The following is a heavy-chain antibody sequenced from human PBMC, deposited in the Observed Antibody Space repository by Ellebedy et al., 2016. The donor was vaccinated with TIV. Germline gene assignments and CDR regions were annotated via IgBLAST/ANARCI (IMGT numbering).Heavy chain of an antibody. CDR2: ISADGANT. D-gene: IGHD3-22*01. V-gene: IGHV3-23*01. CDR3: AKGSSSGFNYDRVGFEY. Sequence: GESLKISCAASGFTFSSFAMHWVRQAPGKGLEWLSVISADGANTFHAESVKSRFTISRDNSKNTLYVQLNRLTTEDTAVYFCAKGSSSGFNYDRVGFEYWGQGTLVTVSS. CDR1: GFTFSSFA. J-gene: IGHJ4*02.